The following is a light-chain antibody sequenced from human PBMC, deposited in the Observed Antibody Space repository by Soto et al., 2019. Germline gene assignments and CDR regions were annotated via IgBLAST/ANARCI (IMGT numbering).Light chain of an antibody. CDR1: QSISSW. J-gene: IGKJ1*01. V-gene: IGKV1-5*03. CDR2: KAS. CDR3: QQRRT. Sequence: DIQMTQSPSTLSASVGDRVTITCRASQSISSWLAWYQQKPGKAPKLLIYKASSLERGVPSRFSGSGSGTEFTLTISSLQPDDFATFYCQQRRTVGQGTKVEIK.